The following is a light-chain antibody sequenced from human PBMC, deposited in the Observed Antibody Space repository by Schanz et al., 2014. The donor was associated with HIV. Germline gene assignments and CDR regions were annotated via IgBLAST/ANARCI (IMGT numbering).Light chain of an antibody. CDR1: QSISGR. J-gene: IGKJ2*01. CDR2: QAS. CDR3: QQHNEFPFT. Sequence: DIQMSQSQTTLSASIGDRVTITCRASQSISGRLAWYQQKPGKAPKRLIYQASRLGSGVPSTFSGSGSGTDFSLTISSLQPDDFATYYCQQHNEFPFTFGQGTRLEIK. V-gene: IGKV1-5*03.